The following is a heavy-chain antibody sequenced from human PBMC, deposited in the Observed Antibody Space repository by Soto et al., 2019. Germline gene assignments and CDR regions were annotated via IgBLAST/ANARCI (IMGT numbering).Heavy chain of an antibody. Sequence: PGGSLRLSCAASGFTFSSYEMNWVRQAPGKGLEWVSHISSSGKTTYYADSVKGRFTISRDNAKNSLYLQMSSLRAEDTAVYYCARAYDSSGFFYTFLYWGLGTLVTVSS. CDR2: ISSSGKTT. CDR1: GFTFSSYE. J-gene: IGHJ4*02. D-gene: IGHD3-22*01. V-gene: IGHV3-48*03. CDR3: ARAYDSSGFFYTFLY.